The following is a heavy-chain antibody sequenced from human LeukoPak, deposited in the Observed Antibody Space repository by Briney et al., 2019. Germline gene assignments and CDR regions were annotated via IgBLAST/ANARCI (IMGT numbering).Heavy chain of an antibody. Sequence: TGGSLRLSCAAPRFTFSSYSMNWVRQAPGKGLEWVSSISSGSTSVYYADSVKGRFTISRDNAKNSLYLQMNSLRAEDTAVYYCARGYQYFDYWGQGTLVTVSS. V-gene: IGHV3-21*01. CDR3: ARGYQYFDY. J-gene: IGHJ4*02. CDR1: RFTFSSYS. D-gene: IGHD2-2*01. CDR2: ISSGSTSV.